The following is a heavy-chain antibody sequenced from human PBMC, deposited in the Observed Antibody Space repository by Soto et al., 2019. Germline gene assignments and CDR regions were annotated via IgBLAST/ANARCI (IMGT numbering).Heavy chain of an antibody. J-gene: IGHJ3*02. CDR1: GFTFTTFG. CDR2: ILYDGSNK. Sequence: GGSLRLSCEASGFTFTTFGIHWVRQAPGKGLEWVAVILYDGSNKYYADSVKGRFTISRDNSKNTLYLQMNSLRAEETAVYYCARVQMTYDAFDIWGPGTLVTVSS. D-gene: IGHD2-21*02. CDR3: ARVQMTYDAFDI. V-gene: IGHV3-30*19.